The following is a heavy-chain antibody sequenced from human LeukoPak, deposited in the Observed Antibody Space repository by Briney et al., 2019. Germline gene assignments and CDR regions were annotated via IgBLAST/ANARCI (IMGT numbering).Heavy chain of an antibody. D-gene: IGHD4-23*01. CDR3: ARGTTGVTPSPFDY. CDR1: GFTFSSYV. V-gene: IGHV3-30-3*01. Sequence: SGGSLRLSCVVSGFTFSSYVIHWVRQAPGKALEWVSVVSSDGDNKYYADSVKGRFTISRDNSKNTLNLQMNSLRAEETAVYYCARGTTGVTPSPFDYWGQGTLVTVSS. CDR2: VSSDGDNK. J-gene: IGHJ4*02.